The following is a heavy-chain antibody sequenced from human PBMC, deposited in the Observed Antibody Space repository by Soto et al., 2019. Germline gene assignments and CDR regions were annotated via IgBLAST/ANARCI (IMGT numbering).Heavy chain of an antibody. Sequence: GGSLRLSCAASGFTFSSYGMYWVRQAPGRGLEWVAVISYDGSSKYYADSVKGRLTISRDNSENTLYLQMNSLRAEDTAVYYCAKGSIVGANKEWFDPWGQGTMVTVS. CDR3: AKGSIVGANKEWFDP. V-gene: IGHV3-30*18. CDR1: GFTFSSYG. CDR2: ISYDGSSK. D-gene: IGHD1-26*01. J-gene: IGHJ5*02.